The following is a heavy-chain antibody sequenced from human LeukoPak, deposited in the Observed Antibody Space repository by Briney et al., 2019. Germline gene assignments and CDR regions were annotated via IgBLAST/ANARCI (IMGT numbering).Heavy chain of an antibody. CDR1: GGSISSYY. Sequence: SETLSLTCTVSGGSISSYYWSWIRQPAGKGLEWIGRIYTSGSTNYNPSLKSRVTMSVDTSKNQFSLKLSSVTAADTAVYYCARELEYGGSSWYSYYYYYMDVWGKGTTVTVSS. J-gene: IGHJ6*03. CDR2: IYTSGST. CDR3: ARELEYGGSSWYSYYYYYMDV. V-gene: IGHV4-4*07. D-gene: IGHD6-13*01.